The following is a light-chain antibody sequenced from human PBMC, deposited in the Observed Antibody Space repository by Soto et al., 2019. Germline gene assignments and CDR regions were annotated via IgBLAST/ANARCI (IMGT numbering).Light chain of an antibody. CDR2: DAT. Sequence: EIVLTQSPASLSLSPGERATISCRASRTVGNFLAWYQQKPGQAPSLLIYDATHRATGIPASFSGSGSGTDFTLTISSLEPEDFAVYYCQQSSNWPPITFGQGTRLEIK. V-gene: IGKV3-11*01. CDR1: RTVGNF. J-gene: IGKJ5*01. CDR3: QQSSNWPPIT.